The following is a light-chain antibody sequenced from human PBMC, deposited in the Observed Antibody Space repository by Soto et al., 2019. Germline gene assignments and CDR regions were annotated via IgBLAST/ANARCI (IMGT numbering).Light chain of an antibody. CDR1: QSVSSSY. CDR2: GAS. V-gene: IGKV3-20*01. J-gene: IGKJ2*01. CDR3: HQYGSSTPYT. Sequence: EIVLTQSPGTLSLSPGDRATLSCRASQSVSSSYLAWYQQKPGQAPSLLIYGASSRATGIPDRFSGSGSGTDFTLTIIRLEPEDFAVDYCHQYGSSTPYTFGQGTKLEIK.